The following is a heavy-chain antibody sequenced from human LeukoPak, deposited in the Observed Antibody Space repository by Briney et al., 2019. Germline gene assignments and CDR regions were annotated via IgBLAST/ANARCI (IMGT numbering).Heavy chain of an antibody. Sequence: GGALKISFKGSGYTFTNYWIGWGRPMPGKGGEWMGIIYPGDSDTRYSPSFEGQVTISVDKSISTAYLTWSSLKASHTAMYYCARHSGSGSYRSVFGYWGQGTLVTVSS. J-gene: IGHJ4*02. V-gene: IGHV5-51*01. CDR1: GYTFTNYW. CDR2: IYPGDSDT. D-gene: IGHD3-10*01. CDR3: ARHSGSGSYRSVFGY.